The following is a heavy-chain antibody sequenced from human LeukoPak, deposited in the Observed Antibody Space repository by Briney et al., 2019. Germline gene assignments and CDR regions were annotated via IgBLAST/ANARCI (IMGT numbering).Heavy chain of an antibody. CDR1: GFTFSSYE. CDR2: VSSSGTYK. CDR3: AKGKDSVAGATNDY. Sequence: PGGSLRLSCAASGFTFSSYEMNWVRQAPGKGLEWVSSVSSSGTYKYYADSVKGRFTISRDNAKNSLYLQMNSLRAEDTAVYYCAKGKDSVAGATNDYWGQGTLVTVSS. D-gene: IGHD6-19*01. V-gene: IGHV3-21*01. J-gene: IGHJ4*02.